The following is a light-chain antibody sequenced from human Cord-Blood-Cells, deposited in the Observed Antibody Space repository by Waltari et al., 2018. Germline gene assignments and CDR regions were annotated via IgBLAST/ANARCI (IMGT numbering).Light chain of an antibody. Sequence: DIPMTHSPSTLTASVGDRVTINCRASQSISSWLAWYQQKPGKAPKLLIYDASSLESGVPSRFSGSGSGTEFTLTISSLQPDDFATYCQQYNSYSRGYTFGQGTKLEIK. J-gene: IGKJ2*01. CDR2: DAS. CDR3: QQYNSYSRGYT. CDR1: QSISSW. V-gene: IGKV1-5*01.